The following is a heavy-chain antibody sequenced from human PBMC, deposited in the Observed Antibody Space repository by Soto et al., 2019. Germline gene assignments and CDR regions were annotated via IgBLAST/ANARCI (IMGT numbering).Heavy chain of an antibody. CDR2: ISYDGSNK. V-gene: IGHV3-30-3*01. J-gene: IGHJ4*02. CDR3: AREAARLCDY. CDR1: GFTFSSYA. D-gene: IGHD6-13*01. Sequence: GGSLRLSCAASGFTFSSYAMHWVRQAPGKGLEWVAVISYDGSNKYYADSVKGRFTISRDNSKNTLYLQMNSLRAEDTAVYYCAREAARLCDYWGQGTLVTVPS.